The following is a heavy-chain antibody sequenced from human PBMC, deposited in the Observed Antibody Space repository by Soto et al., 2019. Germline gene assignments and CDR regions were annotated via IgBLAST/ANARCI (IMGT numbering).Heavy chain of an antibody. V-gene: IGHV4-39*01. D-gene: IGHD3-3*01. CDR3: ARTQIVDDFWSGYFTSFDY. Sequence: SETLSLTCTVSGGSISSSSYYWGWIRQPPGKGLEWIGSIYYSGSTYYNPSLKSRVTISVDTSKNQFSLKLSSVTAADTAVYYCARTQIVDDFWSGYFTSFDYWGQGTLVTVSS. CDR1: GGSISSSSYY. J-gene: IGHJ4*02. CDR2: IYYSGST.